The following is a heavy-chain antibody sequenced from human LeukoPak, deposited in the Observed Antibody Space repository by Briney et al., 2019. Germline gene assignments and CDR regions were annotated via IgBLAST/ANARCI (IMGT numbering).Heavy chain of an antibody. Sequence: GGSLRLSCAASGFTFSSYAMSWVRQAPGKGLEWVSAISGSGGSTYYADSVKGRFTISRDNSKNTLYLQMNSLRAEDTAVYYCANDQVVATWVYGNWFDPWGQGTLVTVSS. CDR1: GFTFSSYA. CDR2: ISGSGGST. V-gene: IGHV3-23*01. J-gene: IGHJ5*02. D-gene: IGHD5-12*01. CDR3: ANDQVVATWVYGNWFDP.